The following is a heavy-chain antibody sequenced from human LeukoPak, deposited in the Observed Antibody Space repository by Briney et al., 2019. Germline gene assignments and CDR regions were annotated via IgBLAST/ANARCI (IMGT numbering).Heavy chain of an antibody. CDR3: ARDIVVVPAAETNLDY. Sequence: GGSLRLSCAASGFTFSSDSMNWVRQAPGKGLEWVSSIISSSSYIYYADSVKGRFTISRDNAKNSLYLQMNSLRAEDTAVYYCARDIVVVPAAETNLDYWGQGTLVTVSS. CDR1: GFTFSSDS. J-gene: IGHJ4*02. CDR2: IISSSSYI. D-gene: IGHD2-2*01. V-gene: IGHV3-21*01.